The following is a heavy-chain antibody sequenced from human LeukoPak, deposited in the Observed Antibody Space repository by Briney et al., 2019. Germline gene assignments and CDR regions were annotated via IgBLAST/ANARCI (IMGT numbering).Heavy chain of an antibody. V-gene: IGHV1-2*02. Sequence: ASVKVSCKASGYTFTGYYMHWVRQAPGQGLEWMGWINPNSGGTNYAQKFQGRVTMTRDTSISTAYMELSRLRSDDTAVYYCARIYCSSTSCYPHDAFDIWGQETMVTVSS. D-gene: IGHD2-2*01. CDR3: ARIYCSSTSCYPHDAFDI. CDR1: GYTFTGYY. J-gene: IGHJ3*02. CDR2: INPNSGGT.